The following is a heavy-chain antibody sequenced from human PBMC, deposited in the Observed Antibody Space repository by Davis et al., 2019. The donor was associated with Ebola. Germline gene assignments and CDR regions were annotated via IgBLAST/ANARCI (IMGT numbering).Heavy chain of an antibody. CDR3: VRSVPPVSSTSTSGDYLDY. Sequence: SETLSLTCAVYGGSFNIYYWNWVRQSPGKGLEWIGEINHGGRTKYNPSLKSRVTMSVDSSRNQISLKLTSVTAADTAIYYCVRSVPPVSSTSTSGDYLDYWGHGTQVTVSS. J-gene: IGHJ4*01. D-gene: IGHD6-6*01. CDR2: INHGGRT. V-gene: IGHV4-34*01. CDR1: GGSFNIYY.